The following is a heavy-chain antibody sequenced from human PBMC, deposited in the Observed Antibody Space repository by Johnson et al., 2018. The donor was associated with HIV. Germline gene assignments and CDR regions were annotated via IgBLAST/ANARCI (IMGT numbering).Heavy chain of an antibody. J-gene: IGHJ3*02. CDR2: FYRNGGSA. CDR1: GFTFSDYY. D-gene: IGHD1-26*01. V-gene: IGHV3-20*04. CDR3: ASRMYRGRSGGAFDS. Sequence: VQLVESGGGLVKPGGSLRLSCAASGFTFSDYYMSWIRQAPGKGLEWVSGFYRNGGSAGYAASVKGRFTISRDNTKNSLYLQMNSLRAEDTALYYCASRMYRGRSGGAFDSWGQGTMVTVSS.